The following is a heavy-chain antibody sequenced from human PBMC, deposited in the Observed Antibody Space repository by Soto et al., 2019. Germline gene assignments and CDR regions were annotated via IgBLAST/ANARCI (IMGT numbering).Heavy chain of an antibody. J-gene: IGHJ4*02. CDR1: GFTFSSYA. CDR2: ISYDGSNK. CDR3: ARDWHPYYSSSWYAQPLITSGY. D-gene: IGHD6-13*01. V-gene: IGHV3-30-3*01. Sequence: QVQLVESGGGVVQPGRSLRLSCAASGFTFSSYAMHWVRQAPGKGLEWVAVISYDGSNKYYADSVKGRFTISRDNSKNTLYLQMNSLRAEDTAVYYCARDWHPYYSSSWYAQPLITSGYWGQGTLVTVSS.